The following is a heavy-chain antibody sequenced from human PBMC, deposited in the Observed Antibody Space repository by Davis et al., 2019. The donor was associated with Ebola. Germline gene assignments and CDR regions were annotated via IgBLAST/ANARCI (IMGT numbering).Heavy chain of an antibody. Sequence: PGRSLKISCVASGLTFSNYPMNWVRQAPGKGLEWLSHIRGASDMIRYADSVNGRFTISRDNAKNSLYLEMNSLRDDDTAIYYCVSDRDWAFDNWGRGALVTVSS. J-gene: IGHJ4*02. D-gene: IGHD2-21*02. CDR2: IRGASDMI. CDR1: GLTFSNYP. CDR3: VSDRDWAFDN. V-gene: IGHV3-48*02.